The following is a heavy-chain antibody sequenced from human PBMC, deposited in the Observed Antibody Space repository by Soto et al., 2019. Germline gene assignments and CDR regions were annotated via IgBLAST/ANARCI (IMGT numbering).Heavy chain of an antibody. D-gene: IGHD3-22*01. CDR2: SSGSGGST. Sequence: EVQLLESGGGLAQPGGSLRLSCAASGFTFRSYAMTWVRQAPGQGLEWVSVSSGSGGSTYYADSVKGRFTISRDNSKNTLYLQMNSLRAEDTAVYYCARDDSRAYYYDAFDIWGQGTMVTVSS. CDR3: ARDDSRAYYYDAFDI. J-gene: IGHJ3*02. V-gene: IGHV3-23*01. CDR1: GFTFRSYA.